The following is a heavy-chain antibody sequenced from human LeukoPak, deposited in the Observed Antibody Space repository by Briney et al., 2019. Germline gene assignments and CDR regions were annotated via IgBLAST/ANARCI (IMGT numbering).Heavy chain of an antibody. V-gene: IGHV1-2*02. CDR3: ARGYGSGSFHTY. CDR1: GYTFTGYY. J-gene: IGHJ4*02. D-gene: IGHD3-10*01. Sequence: VSVKVSCKASGYTFTGYYMHWVRQAPGQGLEWMGWINSNSGGTNYAQKFQGRVTMTRDTSISTAYMELSRLRSDDTAMYYCARGYGSGSFHTYWGQGTLVTVSS. CDR2: INSNSGGT.